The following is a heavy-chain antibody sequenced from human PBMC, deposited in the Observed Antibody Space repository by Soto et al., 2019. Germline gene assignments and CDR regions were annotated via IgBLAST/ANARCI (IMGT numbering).Heavy chain of an antibody. Sequence: PGESLKISCTCSGYSFTSYWISWVRQMPGKGLEWMGRIDPSDSYTNYSPSFQGHVTISADKSISTAYLQWSSLKASDTAMYYCASDIVVVPAATGGMDVWGQGTTVTVSS. J-gene: IGHJ6*02. CDR1: GYSFTSYW. V-gene: IGHV5-10-1*01. CDR3: ASDIVVVPAATGGMDV. D-gene: IGHD2-2*01. CDR2: IDPSDSYT.